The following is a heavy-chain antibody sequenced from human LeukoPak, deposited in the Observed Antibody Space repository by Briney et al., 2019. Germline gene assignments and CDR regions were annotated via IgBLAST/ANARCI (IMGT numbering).Heavy chain of an antibody. CDR2: ISGSGGDT. CDR1: GFTFSSYA. D-gene: IGHD3-10*01. CDR3: AKPREGSGSYYKSFFDS. V-gene: IGHV3-23*01. J-gene: IGHJ4*02. Sequence: PGGSLRLSCAASGFTFSSYAMSWVRQAPGKGLEWVSVISGSGGDTNYADSVKGRLTISRDNSKNTLYLQMNTLRAEDTAVYYCAKPREGSGSYYKSFFDSWGQGTLVTVSS.